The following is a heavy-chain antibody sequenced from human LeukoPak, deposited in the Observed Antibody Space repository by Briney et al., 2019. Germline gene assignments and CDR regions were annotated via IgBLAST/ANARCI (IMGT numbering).Heavy chain of an antibody. CDR3: ARELAAAGTAWYYYYGMDV. CDR2: ISWNSGSI. J-gene: IGHJ6*02. D-gene: IGHD6-13*01. CDR1: GFTFDDYA. Sequence: GGSLRLSCAASGFTFDDYAMHWVRQAPGKGLEWVSGISWNSGSIGYADSVKGRFTISRDNAKNSLYLQMNSLRAEDTALYYCARELAAAGTAWYYYYGMDVWGQGTTVTVSS. V-gene: IGHV3-9*01.